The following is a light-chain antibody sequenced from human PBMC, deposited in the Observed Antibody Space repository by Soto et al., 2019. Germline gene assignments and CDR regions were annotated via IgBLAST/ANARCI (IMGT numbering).Light chain of an antibody. CDR2: DVT. CDR3: SSYAGNSNYV. Sequence: SALTQPPSASGSPGQSVTISCTGTSSDVGAYKFVSWYQQNPGKVPKLINYDVTKRPTGVPDPFSGSKSGDTASLTVSGLQAVGEADEDCSSYAGNSNYVFGSVTKVTV. J-gene: IGLJ1*01. V-gene: IGLV2-8*01. CDR1: SSDVGAYKF.